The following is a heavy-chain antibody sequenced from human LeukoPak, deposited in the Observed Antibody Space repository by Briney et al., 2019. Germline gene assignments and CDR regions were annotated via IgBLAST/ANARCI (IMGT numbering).Heavy chain of an antibody. J-gene: IGHJ3*02. CDR2: ISYDGSNK. CDR3: AKEAPADAFDI. V-gene: IGHV3-30*18. Sequence: GGSLRLSCAASGFTFSNYGIHWVRQAPGKGLEWVAVISYDGSNKYYADSVKGRFTISRDNSKNTLYLQMNSLRAEDTAVYYCAKEAPADAFDIWGQGTMVTVSS. CDR1: GFTFSNYG.